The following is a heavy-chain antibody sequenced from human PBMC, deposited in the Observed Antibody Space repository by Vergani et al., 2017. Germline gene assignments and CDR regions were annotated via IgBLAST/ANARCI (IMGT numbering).Heavy chain of an antibody. Sequence: VQLVESGGGVVQPGTSLRLSCAASGFTFSTYGMHWVRQAPGKGLEWVSYISSSSSTIYYADSVKGRFTISRDNAKNSLYLQMNSLRAEDTAVYYCARDRSDIVVTGFDYWGQGTLVTVSS. CDR1: GFTFSTYG. CDR2: ISSSSSTI. D-gene: IGHD2-15*01. V-gene: IGHV3-48*01. J-gene: IGHJ4*02. CDR3: ARDRSDIVVTGFDY.